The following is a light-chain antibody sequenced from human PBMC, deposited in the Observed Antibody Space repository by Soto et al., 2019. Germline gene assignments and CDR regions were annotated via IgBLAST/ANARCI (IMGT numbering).Light chain of an antibody. CDR3: CSNAVGSTYV. CDR2: EAY. V-gene: IGLV2-23*01. Sequence: QSVLTQPASVSGSPGQSITISCTGTSSDVGGYNYVSWYQLHPGKAPKLIIFEAYKRPSGVSNRFSGSKSGSTASLTISGLQDEDEADYYCCSNAVGSTYVFGTGTKVTV. CDR1: SSDVGGYNY. J-gene: IGLJ1*01.